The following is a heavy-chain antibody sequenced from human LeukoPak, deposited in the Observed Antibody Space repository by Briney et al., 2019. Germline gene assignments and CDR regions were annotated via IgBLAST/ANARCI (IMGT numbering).Heavy chain of an antibody. CDR2: IYWDDDK. J-gene: IGHJ4*02. D-gene: IGHD3-22*01. CDR1: GLSLSTRRGG. CDR3: ARTKATNYYDSSGYCDY. V-gene: IGHV2-5*02. Sequence: ESGPTLFKPTHTLTLTFTFSGLSLSTRRGGGGWIRQPPGKALEWLALIYWDDDKPYSPSMKSTLTINTDTSKNQVILTMTNMDPVDTDTYSCARTKATNYYDSSGYCDYWGQGTLVTVSS.